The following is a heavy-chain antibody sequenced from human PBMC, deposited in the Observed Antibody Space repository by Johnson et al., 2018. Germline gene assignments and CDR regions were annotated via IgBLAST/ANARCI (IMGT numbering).Heavy chain of an antibody. CDR1: GFTFSSYW. CDR2: IKQDGSEK. V-gene: IGHV3-7*01. D-gene: IGHD3-9*01. CDR3: ARRMTGTYYYYMDV. Sequence: VQLVESGGGLVQPGGSLRLSCAASGFTFSSYWMSWVRQAPGKGLEWVANIKQDGSEKYYVDSVKGRFTISRDNAKNSLYLQMNSLRAEDTAVYYCARRMTGTYYYYMDVWGKGTTVTVSS. J-gene: IGHJ6*03.